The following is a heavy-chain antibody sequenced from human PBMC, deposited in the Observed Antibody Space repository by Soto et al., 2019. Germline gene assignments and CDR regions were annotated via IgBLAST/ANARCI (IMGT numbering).Heavy chain of an antibody. CDR3: ARADGSGSYYLLDY. J-gene: IGHJ4*02. CDR1: GGSISSGGYY. V-gene: IGHV4-31*03. Sequence: SETLSLTCTVSGGSISSGGYYWSWIRQHPGKGLEWIGYIYYSGSTYYNPSLKSRVTISVDTSKNQFSLKLSSVTAADTAVYYCARADGSGSYYLLDYWGQGTLVTVSS. D-gene: IGHD3-10*01. CDR2: IYYSGST.